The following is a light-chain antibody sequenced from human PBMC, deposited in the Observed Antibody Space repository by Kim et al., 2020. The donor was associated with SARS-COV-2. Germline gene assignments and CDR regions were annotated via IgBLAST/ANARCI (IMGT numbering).Light chain of an antibody. V-gene: IGKV1-17*01. CDR3: LQYNSHPLT. J-gene: IGKJ4*01. CDR2: DAS. Sequence: ASVGDRVTITCRASQGIRNDVGWYQQQQGKAPKRLIYDASTLQSGVPSRFSGSGFGTEFTLTISRLQAEDFSTYYCLQYNSHPLTFGGGTKVDIK. CDR1: QGIRND.